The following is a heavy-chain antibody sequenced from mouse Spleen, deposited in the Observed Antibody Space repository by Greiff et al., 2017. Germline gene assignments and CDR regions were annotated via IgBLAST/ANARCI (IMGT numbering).Heavy chain of an antibody. CDR3: ARTAQATPWFAY. D-gene: IGHD3-2*02. V-gene: IGHV1-54*01. Sequence: VQLQQSGAELVRPGTSVKVSCKASGYAFTNYLIEWVKQRPGQGLEWIGVINPGSGGTNYNEKFKGKATLTADKSSSTAYMQLSSLTSEDSAVYFCARTAQATPWFAYWGQGTLVTVSA. J-gene: IGHJ3*01. CDR1: GYAFTNYL. CDR2: INPGSGGT.